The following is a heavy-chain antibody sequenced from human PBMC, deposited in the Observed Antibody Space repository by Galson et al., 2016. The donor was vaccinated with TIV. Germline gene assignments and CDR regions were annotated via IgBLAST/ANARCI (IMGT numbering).Heavy chain of an antibody. V-gene: IGHV3-11*01. CDR2: ISYSGSPK. CDR1: GFTLSDYY. J-gene: IGHJ6*02. CDR3: ARYSGQYDAMDG. D-gene: IGHD1-26*01. Sequence: SLRLSCAASGFTLSDYYMTWIRQAPGQGLEWLSYISYSGSPKYDADSMKGRLTISRDIAKNSIHLDMSGLRAEDTAVYYGARYSGQYDAMDGWGQGTTVTVSS.